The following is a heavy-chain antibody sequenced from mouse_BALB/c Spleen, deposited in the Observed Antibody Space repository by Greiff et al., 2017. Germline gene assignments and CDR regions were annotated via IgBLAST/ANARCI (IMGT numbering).Heavy chain of an antibody. J-gene: IGHJ4*01. CDR3: ARGDYYGYAMDY. Sequence: EVKLVESGGGLVKPGGSLKLSCAASGFTFSSYAMSWVRQTPEKRLEWVASISSGGSTYYPDSVKGRFTISRDNARNILYLQMSSLRSEDTAMYYCARGDYYGYAMDYWGQGTSVTVSS. CDR2: ISSGGST. D-gene: IGHD1-1*01. V-gene: IGHV5-6-5*01. CDR1: GFTFSSYA.